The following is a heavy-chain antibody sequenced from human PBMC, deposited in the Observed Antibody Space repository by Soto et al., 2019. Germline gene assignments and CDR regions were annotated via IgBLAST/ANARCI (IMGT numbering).Heavy chain of an antibody. D-gene: IGHD6-6*01. CDR1: GDSVSSNSAA. V-gene: IGHV6-1*01. J-gene: IGHJ6*02. CDR3: ARFEYSSSSGYYYYYYGMDV. Sequence: SQTLSLTCAISGDSVSSNSAAWNWIRQSPSRGLEWLGRTYYRSKWYNDYAVSVKSRITINPDTSKNQFSLQLNSVTPEDTAVYYCARFEYSSSSGYYYYYYGMDVWGQGTTVTV. CDR2: TYYRSKWYN.